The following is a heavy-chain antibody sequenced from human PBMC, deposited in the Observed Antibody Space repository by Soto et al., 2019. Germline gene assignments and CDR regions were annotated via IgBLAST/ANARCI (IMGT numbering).Heavy chain of an antibody. CDR1: GFRVSDNW. CDR2: VNPDGSEK. Sequence: GGSLRLSCAASGFRVSDNWMNWVRQSPERGLEWVANVNPDGSEKYYVDSVKGRFTISRDIAKNSLYLQMNSLRADDTAVYYCARRNVFDMWGQGTVVTVSS. CDR3: ARRNVFDM. J-gene: IGHJ3*02. V-gene: IGHV3-7*01.